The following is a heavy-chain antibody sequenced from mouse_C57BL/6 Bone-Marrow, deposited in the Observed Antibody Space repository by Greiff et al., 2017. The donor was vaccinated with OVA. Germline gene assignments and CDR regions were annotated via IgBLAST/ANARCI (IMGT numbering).Heavy chain of an antibody. Sequence: VQLKQSGAELVRPGASVKLSCKASGYTFTDYYINWVKQRPGQGLEWIARIYPGSGNTYYNEKFKGKATLTAEKSSSTAYMQLSSLTSEDSAVYFCARYDYDRGAWFAYWGQGTLVTVSA. V-gene: IGHV1-76*01. CDR2: IYPGSGNT. CDR1: GYTFTDYY. D-gene: IGHD2-4*01. CDR3: ARYDYDRGAWFAY. J-gene: IGHJ3*01.